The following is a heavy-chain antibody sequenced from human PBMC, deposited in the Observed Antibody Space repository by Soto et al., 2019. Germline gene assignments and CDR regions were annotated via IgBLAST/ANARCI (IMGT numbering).Heavy chain of an antibody. CDR2: LFYGGTT. V-gene: IGHV4-39*01. CDR3: GRHRGPAPVY. J-gene: IGHJ4*02. D-gene: IGHD2-2*01. Sequence: QVQLQESGPGLVKPSETLSLTCTVSGGSISCYYWTWIRQPPGKGLEWVGSLFYGGTTDYNPSLKSRLTMSLDTSKNHFSLKLRSVTAADTAVYYCGRHRGPAPVYWGQGTLVTASS. CDR1: GGSISCYY.